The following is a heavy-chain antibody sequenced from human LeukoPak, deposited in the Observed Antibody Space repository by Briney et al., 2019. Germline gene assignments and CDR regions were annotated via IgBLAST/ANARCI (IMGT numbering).Heavy chain of an antibody. CDR2: ISTNTGNP. CDR1: GYTFTSYA. Sequence: ASVKVSCKASGYTFTSYAMNWVRQAPGQGLEWMGWISTNTGNPTYAQGFTGRFVFSLDTSVSTAYLQISSLKVEGTAVYYCARQGPGYCGSTRCYGVGHWGQGTLVTVSS. D-gene: IGHD2-2*01. V-gene: IGHV7-4-1*02. CDR3: ARQGPGYCGSTRCYGVGH. J-gene: IGHJ4*02.